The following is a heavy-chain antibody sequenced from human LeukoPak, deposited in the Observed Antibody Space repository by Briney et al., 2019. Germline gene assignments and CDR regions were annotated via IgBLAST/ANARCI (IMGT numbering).Heavy chain of an antibody. CDR3: ARGRGATTVFDY. D-gene: IGHD5-12*01. CDR2: MNPNSGNT. J-gene: IGHJ4*02. CDR1: GYTFTSYD. V-gene: IGHV1-8*01. Sequence: ASVKVSCKASGYTFTSYDINWVRQATGQGLEWMGWMNPNSGNTGYAQKFQGSVTMTRNTSISTAYMELSSLRSEDTAVYYCARGRGATTVFDYWGQGTLVTVSS.